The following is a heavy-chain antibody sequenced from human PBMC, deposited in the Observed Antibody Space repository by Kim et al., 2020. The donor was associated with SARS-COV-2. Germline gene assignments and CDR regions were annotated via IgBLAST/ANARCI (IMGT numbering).Heavy chain of an antibody. V-gene: IGHV4-59*08. CDR2: IYYSGST. Sequence: SETLSLTCTVSGGSISSYYWSWIRQPPGKGLEWIGYIYYSGSTNYNPSLKSRVTISVDTSKNQFSLKLSSVTAADTAVYYCARTFNPWDAFDIWGQGTMVTVSS. CDR3: ARTFNPWDAFDI. J-gene: IGHJ3*02. CDR1: GGSISSYY.